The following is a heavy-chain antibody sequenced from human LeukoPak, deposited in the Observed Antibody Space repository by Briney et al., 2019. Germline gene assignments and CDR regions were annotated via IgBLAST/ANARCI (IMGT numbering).Heavy chain of an antibody. V-gene: IGHV3-21*01. D-gene: IGHD3-22*01. CDR1: GFTFSSYS. CDR2: ISSSSYI. Sequence: GGSLRRSCAASGFTFSSYSMNWLRQAPGKGLEWVSSISSSSYIYYADSVKGRFTISRDNAKNSLYLQMNSLRAEDTAVYYCARDNYYDRPYYFDYWGQGTLVTVSS. J-gene: IGHJ4*02. CDR3: ARDNYYDRPYYFDY.